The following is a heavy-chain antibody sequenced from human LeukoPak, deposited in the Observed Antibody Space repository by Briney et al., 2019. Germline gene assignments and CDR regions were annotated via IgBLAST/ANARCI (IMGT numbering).Heavy chain of an antibody. D-gene: IGHD1-14*01. Sequence: TLSLTCAVYGGSFSGYYWSWIRQHPGKGLEWIGYIYYSGSTYYNPSFKSRVTISVDTSKNQFSLKLSSVTAADTAVYYCARFHARFRRSINYYYGMDVWGQGTTVTVSS. V-gene: IGHV4-31*11. J-gene: IGHJ6*02. CDR2: IYYSGST. CDR3: ARFHARFRRSINYYYGMDV. CDR1: GGSFSGYY.